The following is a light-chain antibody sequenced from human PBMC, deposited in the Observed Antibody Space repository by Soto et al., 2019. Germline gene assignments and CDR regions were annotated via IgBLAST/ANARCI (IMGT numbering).Light chain of an antibody. V-gene: IGLV1-44*01. CDR1: SSNIGSNT. CDR3: AAWDDSLIAYV. J-gene: IGLJ6*01. Sequence: QSVLTQPPSASGTPGQRVPISCSGSSSNIGSNTVSWYQQLPGTAPKLLIYSNNQRPSGVPDRFSGSKSGTSASLAISGLQSEDEADYYCAAWDDSLIAYVFGSGTKVTVL. CDR2: SNN.